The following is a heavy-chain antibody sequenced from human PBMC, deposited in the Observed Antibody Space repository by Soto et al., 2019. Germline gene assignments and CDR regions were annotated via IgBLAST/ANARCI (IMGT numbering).Heavy chain of an antibody. D-gene: IGHD3-16*02. CDR3: AQTWGSYLEVLDY. CDR2: ISGIGGGGST. CDR1: GFTFSSHL. J-gene: IGHJ4*01. V-gene: IGHV3-23*01. Sequence: GGSLRLSCAASGFTFSSHLMHWVRQAPGQGLEWVSGISGIGGGGSTFYADSVKGRFTISRDNSKNTLYLQMSSLRVEDTAIYYCAQTWGSYLEVLDYWGHGALVTVSS.